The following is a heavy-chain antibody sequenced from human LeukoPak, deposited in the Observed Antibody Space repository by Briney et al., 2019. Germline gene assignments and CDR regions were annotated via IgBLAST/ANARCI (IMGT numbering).Heavy chain of an antibody. V-gene: IGHV1-2*02. Sequence: GASVKVSCKASGYTFTGAYIHWVRQAPGQGPEWMGWINSYSGGTNYAQKFQGRVTLTRDTSLSTAYMELSRLRSDDTAVYYCARRGKAVFFDYGAQETLVTVS. J-gene: IGHJ4*02. CDR3: ARRGKAVFFDY. CDR1: GYTFTGAY. D-gene: IGHD6-19*01. CDR2: INSYSGGT.